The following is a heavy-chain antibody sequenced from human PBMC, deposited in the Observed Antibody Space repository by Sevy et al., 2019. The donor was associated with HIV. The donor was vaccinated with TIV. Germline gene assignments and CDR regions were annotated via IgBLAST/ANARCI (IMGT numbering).Heavy chain of an antibody. Sequence: GGSLRLSCAASGFTFSNYGMHWVRQAPGKGLEWVAVISYDGSNKYYADSVKGRFTISRDNSKNTLYLQMNSLRAEDTAVYYCAKEGSSSWTYYYYYYMDVWGKGTTVTVSS. D-gene: IGHD6-13*01. CDR3: AKEGSSSWTYYYYYYMDV. CDR2: ISYDGSNK. V-gene: IGHV3-30*18. CDR1: GFTFSNYG. J-gene: IGHJ6*03.